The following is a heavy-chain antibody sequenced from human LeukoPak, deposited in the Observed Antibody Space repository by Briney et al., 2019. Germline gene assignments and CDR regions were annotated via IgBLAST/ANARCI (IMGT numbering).Heavy chain of an antibody. D-gene: IGHD1-26*01. V-gene: IGHV3-7*01. CDR1: GFAFTFYW. CDR2: IKQDGSEK. J-gene: IGHJ4*02. Sequence: GGSLRLSCAASGFAFTFYWMSWVRQAPGKGLEWVANIKQDGSEKYYVDSVKGRFTISRDNAKNSLYLQMNGLRAEDTAVYYCATYSGSYLHWGQGTLVTVSS. CDR3: ATYSGSYLH.